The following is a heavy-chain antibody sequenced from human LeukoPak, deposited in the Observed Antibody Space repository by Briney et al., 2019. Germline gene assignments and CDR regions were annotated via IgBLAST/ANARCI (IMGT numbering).Heavy chain of an antibody. D-gene: IGHD6-13*01. CDR3: ARGPYGSISYAIDY. Sequence: SETLSLTCTVSGDSMSSDYWSWIRQPAGKGLEWIGRISSGGNTNYNPSLTSRVTMSVDKSKNQFSLRLSSVTAADTAVYYCARGPYGSISYAIDYWGQGTLVTVSS. CDR2: ISSGGNT. CDR1: GDSMSSDY. V-gene: IGHV4-4*07. J-gene: IGHJ4*02.